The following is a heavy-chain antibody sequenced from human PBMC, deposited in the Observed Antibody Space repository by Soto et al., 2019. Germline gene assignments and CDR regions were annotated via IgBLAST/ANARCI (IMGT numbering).Heavy chain of an antibody. Sequence: QVQLVQSGAEVKKPGASVKVSCKASGYTFTSYGISWVRQASGQGLERMGWISAYNGNTNYAQKLQGRVTMTTDTSTSTGDIEMRSLRSCDTAVYYCARERGYSSDYWGQGTLVTVS. CDR3: ARERGYSSDY. CDR2: ISAYNGNT. D-gene: IGHD6-13*01. J-gene: IGHJ4*02. V-gene: IGHV1-18*01. CDR1: GYTFTSYG.